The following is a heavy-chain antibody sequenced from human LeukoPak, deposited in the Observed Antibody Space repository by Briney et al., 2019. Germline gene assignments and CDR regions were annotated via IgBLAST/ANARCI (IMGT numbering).Heavy chain of an antibody. CDR3: ARPFSHSPPFDY. CDR2: ISNDGSNK. J-gene: IGHJ4*02. V-gene: IGHV3-30-3*01. CDR1: GFTFSSYA. D-gene: IGHD3-16*01. Sequence: GGSLRLSCAASGFTFSSYAMHWVRQAPGKGLEWVAVISNDGSNKYYADSVKGRFTISRDNSKNTLYLQMNSLRAEDTAVYYCARPFSHSPPFDYWGQGTLVTVSS.